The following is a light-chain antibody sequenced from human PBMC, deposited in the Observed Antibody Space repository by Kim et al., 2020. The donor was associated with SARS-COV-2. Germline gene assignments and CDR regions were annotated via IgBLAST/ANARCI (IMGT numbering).Light chain of an antibody. V-gene: IGKV1-5*03. Sequence: ASGGDRVTINSRASQSISSWLAWYQHKPGKAPKLLIYKASSVESGVPSRFSGSGSQTEFTHTISGLQPDDFATYYCQQYNNYPWTFGQGAKVDIK. CDR2: KAS. CDR1: QSISSW. CDR3: QQYNNYPWT. J-gene: IGKJ1*01.